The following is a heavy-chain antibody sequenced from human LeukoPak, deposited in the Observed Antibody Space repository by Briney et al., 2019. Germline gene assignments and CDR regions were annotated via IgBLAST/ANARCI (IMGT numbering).Heavy chain of an antibody. V-gene: IGHV1-2*02. D-gene: IGHD3-3*01. CDR3: ARASYRGVTTCGY. CDR1: GYTFTGYY. J-gene: IGHJ4*02. CDR2: INPNSGGT. Sequence: EASVKVSCKASGYTFTGYYMHWVRQAPGQGLEWMGWINPNSGGTNYAQKFQGRVAMTRDTSISTAYMELSRLRSDDTAVYYCARASYRGVTTCGYWGQGTLVTVSS.